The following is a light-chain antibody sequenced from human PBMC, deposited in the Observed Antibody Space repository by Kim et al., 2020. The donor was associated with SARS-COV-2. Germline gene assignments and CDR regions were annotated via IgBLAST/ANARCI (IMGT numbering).Light chain of an antibody. J-gene: IGLJ2*01. CDR2: QDN. Sequence: SVSPGQTAYITCSGNKVGDKFVCWYQQKPGLSPVLVIYQDNKRPSGIPGRFSGSNSGNTATLTISGTQAMDEADYYCQAWDSSTVVFGGGTQLTVL. CDR1: KVGDKF. CDR3: QAWDSSTVV. V-gene: IGLV3-1*01.